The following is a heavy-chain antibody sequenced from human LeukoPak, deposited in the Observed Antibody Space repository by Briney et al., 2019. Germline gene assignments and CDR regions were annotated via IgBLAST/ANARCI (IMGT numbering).Heavy chain of an antibody. J-gene: IGHJ5*02. V-gene: IGHV1-69*13. CDR2: IIPIFGTA. Sequence: ASVKVSCKASGYTFTSYGISWVRQAPGQGLEWMGGIIPIFGTANYAQKFQGRVTITADESTSTAYMELSSLRSEDTAVYYCARELLITRTWFDPWGQGTLVPSPQ. CDR3: ARELLITRTWFDP. CDR1: GYTFTSYG. D-gene: IGHD3-22*01.